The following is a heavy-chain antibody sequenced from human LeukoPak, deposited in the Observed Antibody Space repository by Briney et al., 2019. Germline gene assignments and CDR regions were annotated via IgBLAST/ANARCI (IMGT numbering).Heavy chain of an antibody. CDR2: INSDGSSI. CDR1: GFTFSSYW. D-gene: IGHD4-17*01. J-gene: IGHJ4*02. V-gene: IGHV3-74*01. Sequence: GGSLRLSCAASGFTFSSYWMYWVRQAPGKGLVWVSHINSDGSSIRYADSVKGRFTISRDNAKNTLYLQMNSLRAEDTAVYYCARDPHMTTVTIGIGYWGQGTLVTVSS. CDR3: ARDPHMTTVTIGIGY.